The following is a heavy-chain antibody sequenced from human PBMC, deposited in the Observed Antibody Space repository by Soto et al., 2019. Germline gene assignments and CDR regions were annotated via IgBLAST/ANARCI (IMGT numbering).Heavy chain of an antibody. CDR2: ISSSSSYI. V-gene: IGHV3-21*01. CDR1: GFTFSSYS. D-gene: IGHD4-17*01. Sequence: VQLVESGGGLVKPGGSLRLSCAASGFTFSSYSMNWVRQAPGKGLEWVSSISSSSSYIYYADSVKGRFTISRDNAKNSLYLQMNSLRAEDTAVYYCARDLTVTVTRIFDYWGQGTLVTVSS. J-gene: IGHJ4*02. CDR3: ARDLTVTVTRIFDY.